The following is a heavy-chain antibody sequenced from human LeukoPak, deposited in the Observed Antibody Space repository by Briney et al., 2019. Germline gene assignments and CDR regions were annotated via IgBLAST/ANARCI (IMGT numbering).Heavy chain of an antibody. V-gene: IGHV3-30*03. D-gene: IGHD6-19*01. Sequence: GGSLRLSCAASGFTFSSYGMHWVRQAPGKGLEWVAVISYDGSNKYYADSVKGRFTISRDNSKNTLYLQMNSLRAEDTAVYYCAPGYSSGWYEVFGYWGQGTLVTVSS. CDR1: GFTFSSYG. CDR2: ISYDGSNK. CDR3: APGYSSGWYEVFGY. J-gene: IGHJ4*02.